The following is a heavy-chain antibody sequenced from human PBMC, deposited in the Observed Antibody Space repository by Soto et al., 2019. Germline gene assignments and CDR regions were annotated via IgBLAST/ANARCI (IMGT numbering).Heavy chain of an antibody. CDR1: TFSSYS. J-gene: IGHJ5*02. CDR2: ISSGSAYI. D-gene: IGHD1-26*01. Sequence: EVQLVESGGGLVKPGESLRLSCTFTFSSYSLNWVRQAPGKGLEWVSSISSGSAYIKYADSVKGRFTISRDNANNLLYVQMRSLRVDDSAVYYCPRDEGGSYENWFNPWGQGTLVTVSS. CDR3: PRDEGGSYENWFNP. V-gene: IGHV3-21*01.